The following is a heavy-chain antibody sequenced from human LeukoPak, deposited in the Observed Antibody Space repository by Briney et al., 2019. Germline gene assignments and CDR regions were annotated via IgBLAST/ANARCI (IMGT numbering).Heavy chain of an antibody. Sequence: PGGSLRLSCAASGFTFSSYAMSWVRQAPGKGLEWVSAISGSGGSTYYADSVKGRFTISRDNSKNTLYLQMNSLRAEDTAVYYCARRRWRYYDILTGYHNDAFDIWGQGTMVTVSS. CDR1: GFTFSSYA. CDR3: ARRRWRYYDILTGYHNDAFDI. CDR2: ISGSGGST. D-gene: IGHD3-9*01. J-gene: IGHJ3*02. V-gene: IGHV3-23*01.